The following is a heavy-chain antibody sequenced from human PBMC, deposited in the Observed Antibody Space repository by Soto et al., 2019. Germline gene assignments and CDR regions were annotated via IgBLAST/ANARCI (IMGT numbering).Heavy chain of an antibody. CDR1: GYTFTSYA. V-gene: IGHV1-3*05. J-gene: IGHJ4*02. D-gene: IGHD2-21*02. CDR3: ARSIVVVTALDY. CDR2: INAGNGNT. Sequence: QVQLVQSGAEEKKPGASVKVSCKASGYTFTSYAMHWVRQAPGQRLEWMGWINAGNGNTKYSQKFQGRVTITRDTSARTAYMDLSSLRSEDTALYYCARSIVVVTALDYWCQGTLVTVSS.